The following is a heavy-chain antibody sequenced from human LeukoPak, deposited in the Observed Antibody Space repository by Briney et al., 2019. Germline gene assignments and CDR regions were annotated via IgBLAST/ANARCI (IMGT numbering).Heavy chain of an antibody. CDR3: ARAQWLLFDY. V-gene: IGHV4-30-4*01. Sequence: SETLSLTRTVSGGSISSGDYYWSWIRQPPGKGLEWIGYIYYSGSTYYNPSLKSRVTISVDTSKTQFSLKLSSVTAADTAVYYCARAQWLLFDYWGQGTLVTVSS. J-gene: IGHJ4*02. CDR2: IYYSGST. CDR1: GGSISSGDYY. D-gene: IGHD3-22*01.